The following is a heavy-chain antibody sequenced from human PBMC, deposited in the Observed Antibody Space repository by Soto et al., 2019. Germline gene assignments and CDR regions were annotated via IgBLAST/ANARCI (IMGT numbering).Heavy chain of an antibody. Sequence: SETLSLTCAVYGGSFSGYYWSWIRQPPGKGLEWIGEINHSGSTNYNPSLKSRVTISVDTSKNQFSLKLSSVTAADTAVYYCAGQGYCSGGSCYSSGRYFDYWGQGTLVTVSS. CDR1: GGSFSGYY. CDR2: INHSGST. J-gene: IGHJ4*02. CDR3: AGQGYCSGGSCYSSGRYFDY. D-gene: IGHD2-15*01. V-gene: IGHV4-34*01.